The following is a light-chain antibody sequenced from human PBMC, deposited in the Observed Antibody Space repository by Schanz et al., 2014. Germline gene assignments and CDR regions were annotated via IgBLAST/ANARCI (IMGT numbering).Light chain of an antibody. CDR2: DVS. J-gene: IGLJ3*02. V-gene: IGLV2-23*02. CDR3: CSYAGSSTLWV. Sequence: QSVLIQPPSVSGSPGQSVTISCTGTSSDVGSYNLVSWYQQHPGKAPKLMIYDVSNRPSGVSNRFSGSKSGNTASLTISGLQAEDEADYYCCSYAGSSTLWVFGGGTKLTVL. CDR1: SSDVGSYNL.